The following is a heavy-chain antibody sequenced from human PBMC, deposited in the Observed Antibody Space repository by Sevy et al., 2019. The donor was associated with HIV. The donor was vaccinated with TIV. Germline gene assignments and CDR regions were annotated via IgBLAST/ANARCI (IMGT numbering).Heavy chain of an antibody. Sequence: ASVKVSCKASGYTFTSYDINWVRQATGQGLEWMGWMNPNSGNTGYAQKFQGRVTMTRNTSISTAYMELSSLRSEDTAVYYCARDWDWNDGGVNYGMDVWGQGTTVTVSS. D-gene: IGHD1-1*01. CDR1: GYTFTSYD. CDR2: MNPNSGNT. J-gene: IGHJ6*02. CDR3: ARDWDWNDGGVNYGMDV. V-gene: IGHV1-8*01.